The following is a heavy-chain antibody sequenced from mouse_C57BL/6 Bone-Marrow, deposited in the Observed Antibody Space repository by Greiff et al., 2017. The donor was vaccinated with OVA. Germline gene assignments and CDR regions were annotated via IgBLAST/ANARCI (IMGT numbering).Heavy chain of an antibody. D-gene: IGHD1-1*01. CDR3: AREGVITTARGTYFDY. J-gene: IGHJ2*01. CDR1: GYTFTSYW. CDR2: IDPNSGGT. Sequence: QVQLKQPGAELVKPGASVKLSCKASGYTFTSYWMHWVKQRPGRGLEWIGRIDPNSGGTKYNEKFKSKATLTVDKPSSTAYRQRSSLTSEDSAVYYCAREGVITTARGTYFDYWGQGTTLTVSS. V-gene: IGHV1-72*01.